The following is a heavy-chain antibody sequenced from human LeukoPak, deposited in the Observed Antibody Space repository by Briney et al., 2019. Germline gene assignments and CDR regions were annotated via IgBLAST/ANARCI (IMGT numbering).Heavy chain of an antibody. CDR3: ASGRCAFDI. J-gene: IGHJ3*02. V-gene: IGHV4-34*01. Sequence: SETLSLTCAVYGGSFSGYYWSWIRQPPGKGLEWIGEINHSGSTNYNPSLKSRVTISVDTSKNQFSLKLSSVTAAVTAVYYRASGRCAFDIWGQGTMVTVSS. CDR2: INHSGST. CDR1: GGSFSGYY. D-gene: IGHD4-17*01.